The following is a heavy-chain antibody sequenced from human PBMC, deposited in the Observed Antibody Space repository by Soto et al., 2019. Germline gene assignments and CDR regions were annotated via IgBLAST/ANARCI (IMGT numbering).Heavy chain of an antibody. Sequence: QITLNESGPTVVRPTETLTLTCRFSGFSLTTSGVGVGWIRQSPGKATEWLALISWDDDKRYSASLKSRLTIPKDTSKNQVVLTVSDLDPTDTATYYCAHRVLRTVFGLVTTTAISFDFWGQGTPVAVSS. CDR1: GFSLTTSGVG. V-gene: IGHV2-5*02. D-gene: IGHD3-3*01. CDR3: AHRVLRTVFGLVTTTAISFDF. J-gene: IGHJ4*02. CDR2: ISWDDDK.